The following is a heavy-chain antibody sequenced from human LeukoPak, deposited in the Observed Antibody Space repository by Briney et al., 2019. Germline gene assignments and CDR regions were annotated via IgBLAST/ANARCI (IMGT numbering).Heavy chain of an antibody. J-gene: IGHJ6*03. V-gene: IGHV1-8*01. CDR3: ARVSRFLEWLRLAGNYCYYYMDV. D-gene: IGHD3-3*01. CDR1: GYTFTSYD. CDR2: MNPNSGNT. Sequence: GASVKVSCKASGYTFTSYDINWVRQATGQGLEWMGWMNPNSGNTGYAQKFQGRVTMTRNTSISTAYMELSSLRSEDTAVYYCARVSRFLEWLRLAGNYCYYYMDVWGKGTTVTVSS.